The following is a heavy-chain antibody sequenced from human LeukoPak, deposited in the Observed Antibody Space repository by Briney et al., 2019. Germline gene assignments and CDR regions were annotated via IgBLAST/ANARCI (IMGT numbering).Heavy chain of an antibody. CDR1: GGSISSCY. V-gene: IGHV4-59*01. Sequence: TSETLSLTCTVSGGSISSCYWSWIRQPPGKGLEWIGYIYYSGSTKYNPSLKSRVTISVNTSKNQFSLKLTSVTAADTAVYYCARGGSRWDYWGQGTLVTVSS. D-gene: IGHD4-23*01. J-gene: IGHJ4*02. CDR2: IYYSGST. CDR3: ARGGSRWDY.